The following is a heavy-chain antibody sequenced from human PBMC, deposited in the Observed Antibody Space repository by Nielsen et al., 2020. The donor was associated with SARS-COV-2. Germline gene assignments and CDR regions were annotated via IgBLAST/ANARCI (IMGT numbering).Heavy chain of an antibody. J-gene: IGHJ6*02. Sequence: ASVKVSCKASGYSFIDYYIHWVRQAPGQGLEWMGWINPNSGGTNYAQKFQGRVTMTRDTSISTAYLDLGRLRSDDTAVYYCARDTNFGFWSGPRRYYYGLDVWGQGTTVTVFS. V-gene: IGHV1-2*02. CDR2: INPNSGGT. D-gene: IGHD3-3*01. CDR1: GYSFIDYY. CDR3: ARDTNFGFWSGPRRYYYGLDV.